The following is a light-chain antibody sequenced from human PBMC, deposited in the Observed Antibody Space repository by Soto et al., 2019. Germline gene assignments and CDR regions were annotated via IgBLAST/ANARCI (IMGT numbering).Light chain of an antibody. V-gene: IGLV2-14*01. Sequence: QSVLTQPASVSGSPGQSITISCTGTSSYVGGYNYVSWYQQHPGKAPKLMIYDVSNRPSGVSNRSSGSKSGNAASLAISGLQAEDEADYYCSSYTSSSTRVFGTGTKVTVL. CDR2: DVS. CDR3: SSYTSSSTRV. CDR1: SSYVGGYNY. J-gene: IGLJ1*01.